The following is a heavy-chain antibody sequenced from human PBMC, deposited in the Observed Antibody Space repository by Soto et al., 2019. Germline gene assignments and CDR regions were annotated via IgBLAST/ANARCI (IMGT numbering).Heavy chain of an antibody. CDR1: GDSFSKYY. V-gene: IGHV4-34*01. CDR3: ASWLVGAPFDS. Sequence: SAETLSLTCAVYGDSFSKYYCIFIRQPPGKCLEWIVEINHSGRTNFNPSLKSRVTISVDRSKNQFSLKLRSVTAADTGVYYCASWLVGAPFDSWGHGTLVTVSS. CDR2: INHSGRT. D-gene: IGHD1-26*01. J-gene: IGHJ4*01.